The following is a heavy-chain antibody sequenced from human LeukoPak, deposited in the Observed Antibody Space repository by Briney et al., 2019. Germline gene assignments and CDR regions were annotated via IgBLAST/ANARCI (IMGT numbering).Heavy chain of an antibody. Sequence: SETLSLTCTVSGGSISSSSYYWGWIRQPPGKGLEWIGSIYYSGSTYYNPSLKSRVTISVDTSKNPFSLKLSSVTAADTAVYYCARVTRTFRYGDYVDYFDYWGQGTLVTVSS. CDR2: IYYSGST. CDR3: ARVTRTFRYGDYVDYFDY. V-gene: IGHV4-39*01. D-gene: IGHD4-17*01. CDR1: GGSISSSSYY. J-gene: IGHJ4*02.